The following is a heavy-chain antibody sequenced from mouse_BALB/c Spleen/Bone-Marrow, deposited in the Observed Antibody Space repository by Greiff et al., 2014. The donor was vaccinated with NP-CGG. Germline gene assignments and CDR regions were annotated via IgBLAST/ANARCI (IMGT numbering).Heavy chain of an antibody. V-gene: IGHV1-80*01. CDR2: IYPGDGDT. Sequence: ESGAELVRPGSSVKISCKAPGYAFSSYWMNWVKQRPGQGLEWIGQIYPGDGDTNYNGKFKGKATLTADKSSSTAYMQLSSPTSEDSAVYFCARNSGAMDYWGQGTSVTVSS. CDR3: ARNSGAMDY. D-gene: IGHD3-1*01. J-gene: IGHJ4*01. CDR1: GYAFSSYW.